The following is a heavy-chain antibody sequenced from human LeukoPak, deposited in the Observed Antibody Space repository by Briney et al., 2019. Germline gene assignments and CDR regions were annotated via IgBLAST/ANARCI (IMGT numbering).Heavy chain of an antibody. J-gene: IGHJ4*02. CDR2: ISGRGGST. CDR1: GFTFSSYA. Sequence: GGSLRLSCAASGFTFSSYAMSWVRQAPGKGLEWVSAISGRGGSTYYADSVKGRFTISRDNSKNTLYLQMNSLRAEDTAVYYCAKETLRRYQYSRSSTRSVIDYWGQGTLVTVSS. D-gene: IGHD6-6*01. V-gene: IGHV3-23*01. CDR3: AKETLRRYQYSRSSTRSVIDY.